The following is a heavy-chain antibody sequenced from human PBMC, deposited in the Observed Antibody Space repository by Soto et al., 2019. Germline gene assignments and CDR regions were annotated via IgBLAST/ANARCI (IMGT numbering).Heavy chain of an antibody. J-gene: IGHJ5*02. CDR3: ARGKHMYYDFWSGYPGGVWFDP. D-gene: IGHD3-3*01. V-gene: IGHV4-34*01. CDR2: INHSGST. Sequence: PSETLSLTCAAYGGSFSGYYWSWIRQPPGKGLEWIGEINHSGSTNYNPSLKSRVTISVDTSKNQFSLKLSSVTAADTAVYYCARGKHMYYDFWSGYPGGVWFDPWGQGTLVTVSS. CDR1: GGSFSGYY.